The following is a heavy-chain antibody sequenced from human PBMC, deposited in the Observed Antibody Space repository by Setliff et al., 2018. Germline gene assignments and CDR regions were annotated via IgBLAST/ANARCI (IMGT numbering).Heavy chain of an antibody. D-gene: IGHD3-22*01. CDR1: GYTLTELS. Sequence: ASVKVSCKVSGYTLTELSMYWVRQAPGKGLEWMGSFNPEDDETIYAQKFLGRVTMTEDTSTDTAYMELSSLRSEDTAVYYCATKDYDTSGYYRPFGFWGQGTLVTVSS. CDR2: FNPEDDET. J-gene: IGHJ4*01. V-gene: IGHV1-24*01. CDR3: ATKDYDTSGYYRPFGF.